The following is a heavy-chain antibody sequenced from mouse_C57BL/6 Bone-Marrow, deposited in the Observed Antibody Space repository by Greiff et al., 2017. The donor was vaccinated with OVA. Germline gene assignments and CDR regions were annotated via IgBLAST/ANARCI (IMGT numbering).Heavy chain of an antibody. CDR2: IDPSDSST. Sequence: QVQLQQSGAELVMPGASVKLSCKASGYTFTSYWIGEIDPSDSSTNYNQKFKGKSTLTVDKSSSTAYMPLSSLTSEDYAVYYCARSGYYGGYFDVWGTGTTVTVSS. V-gene: IGHV1-69*01. CDR1: GYTFTSYW. J-gene: IGHJ1*03. CDR3: ARSGYYGGYFDV. D-gene: IGHD3-1*01.